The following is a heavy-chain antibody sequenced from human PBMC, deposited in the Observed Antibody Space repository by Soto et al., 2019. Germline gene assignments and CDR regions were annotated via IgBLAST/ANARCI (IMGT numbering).Heavy chain of an antibody. J-gene: IGHJ6*03. CDR3: ARESSTRLYQYYMDV. V-gene: IGHV3-33*01. CDR2: IWYDGSNK. CDR1: GFTFSDYG. D-gene: IGHD2-2*01. Sequence: QVQLVESGGGVVQPGRSLRLSCAASGFTFSDYGMHWVRQAPGTGLEWVAVIWYDGSNKYYADSVKGRFTISRDNSKNTLSLQMNSLRAADTAVYYCARESSTRLYQYYMDVWGKGTTVTVAS.